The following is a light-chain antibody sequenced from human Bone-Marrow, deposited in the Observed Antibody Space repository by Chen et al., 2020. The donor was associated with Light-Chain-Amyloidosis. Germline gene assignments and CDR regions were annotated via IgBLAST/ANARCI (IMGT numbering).Light chain of an antibody. V-gene: IGLV3-21*02. J-gene: IGLJ3*02. CDR2: DDS. CDR1: NIGSTS. Sequence: SYVLTQPSSVSVAPGQTATIAWGGNNIGSTSVHWYQQTPGQAPLLVVYDDSDLPSGIPERLSGSNSGNTATLTISRVEAGDEADYYCQVWDRSSDRPVFGGGTKLTVL. CDR3: QVWDRSSDRPV.